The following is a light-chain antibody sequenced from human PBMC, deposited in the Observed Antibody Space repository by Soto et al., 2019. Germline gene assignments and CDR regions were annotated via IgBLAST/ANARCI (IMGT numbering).Light chain of an antibody. CDR2: GAS. CDR1: QSVSSN. CDR3: QQYNNWPRT. Sequence: EIGRTQSPATLSVSPGERATLSCGASQSVSSNLAWYQQKPGQAPRLLIYGASTRATGIPARFSGSGSGTEFTLTISSLQSEDFAVYYCQQYNNWPRTFGQGTKVDIK. J-gene: IGKJ1*01. V-gene: IGKV3-15*01.